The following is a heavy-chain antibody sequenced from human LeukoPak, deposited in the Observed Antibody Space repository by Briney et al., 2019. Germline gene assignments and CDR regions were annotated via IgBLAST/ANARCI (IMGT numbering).Heavy chain of an antibody. Sequence: SETLSLTCAVYGGSFSGYYWSWIRQPPGKGLEWIGEINHSGSTNYNPSLKSRVTISVDTSKNQFSLKLSAVTAADTAVYYRARANWGNWFHPWGQGTLVTVSP. CDR3: ARANWGNWFHP. CDR2: INHSGST. V-gene: IGHV4-34*01. J-gene: IGHJ5*02. CDR1: GGSFSGYY. D-gene: IGHD7-27*01.